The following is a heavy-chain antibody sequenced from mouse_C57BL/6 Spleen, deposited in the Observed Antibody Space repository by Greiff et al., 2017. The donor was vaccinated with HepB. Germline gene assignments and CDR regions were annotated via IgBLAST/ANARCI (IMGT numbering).Heavy chain of an antibody. CDR3: ARRPLTTVVAPFDV. V-gene: IGHV1-76*01. J-gene: IGHJ1*03. CDR2: IYPGSGNT. Sequence: QVQLKQSGAELVRPGASVKLSCKASGYTFTDYYINWVKQRPGQGLEWIARIYPGSGNTYYNEKFKGKATLTAEKSSSTAYMQLSSLTSEDSAVYFCARRPLTTVVAPFDVWGTGTTVTVSS. D-gene: IGHD1-1*01. CDR1: GYTFTDYY.